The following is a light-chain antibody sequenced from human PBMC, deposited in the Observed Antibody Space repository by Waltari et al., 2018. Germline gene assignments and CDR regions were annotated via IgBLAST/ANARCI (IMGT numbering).Light chain of an antibody. J-gene: IGKJ1*01. CDR2: AAS. Sequence: DIQMTQSPSSLSASVGDRVTITCRASQSISSYLNWFQQKPGKAPKPLIYAASSLQSGVPSRFSGSGAGTEFTLTISSLQPEDFATYYCLQHNSYPWTFGQGTKVEIK. CDR3: LQHNSYPWT. CDR1: QSISSY. V-gene: IGKV1-17*01.